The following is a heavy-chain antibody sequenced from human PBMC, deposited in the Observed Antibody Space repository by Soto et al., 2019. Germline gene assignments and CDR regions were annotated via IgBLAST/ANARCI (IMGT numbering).Heavy chain of an antibody. CDR2: ISWDGGST. J-gene: IGHJ6*02. Sequence: GGSLRLSCAASGFTFDDYTMHWVRQAPGKGLEWVSLISWDGGSTYYADSVKGRFTISRDNSKNSLYLQMNSLRTEDTALYYCAKDIEKDGIEGYGMDVWGQGTTVTVSS. V-gene: IGHV3-43*01. CDR1: GFTFDDYT. CDR3: AKDIEKDGIEGYGMDV.